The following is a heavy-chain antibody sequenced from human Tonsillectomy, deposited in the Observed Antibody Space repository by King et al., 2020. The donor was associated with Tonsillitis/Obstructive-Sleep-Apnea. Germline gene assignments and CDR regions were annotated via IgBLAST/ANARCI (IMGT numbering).Heavy chain of an antibody. J-gene: IGHJ4*02. CDR1: GYTFTGYY. Sequence: QLVQSGAEVKKPGASVKVSCKASGYTFTGYYMHWVRQAPGQGLEWMGWINPNSGGTNYAQKFQGWVTMTRDTSISTAYMELSRLRSDDTAVYYCARAQYYYDRSGYFYQWGQGTLVTVSS. CDR3: ARAQYYYDRSGYFYQ. V-gene: IGHV1-2*04. CDR2: INPNSGGT. D-gene: IGHD3-22*01.